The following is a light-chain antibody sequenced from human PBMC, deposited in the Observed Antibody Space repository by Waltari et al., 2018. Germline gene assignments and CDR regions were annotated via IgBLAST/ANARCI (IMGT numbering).Light chain of an antibody. J-gene: IGKJ4*01. V-gene: IGKV1-5*03. Sequence: DIQMTQSPSTLSASVVDRVTLSCRASQSIITWLAWYQQKPGKAPELLVYKASRLESGVPSRFSGSGSETEFTLTISSLQADDFATYYCQQYKKYPLTFGGGTKVEI. CDR3: QQYKKYPLT. CDR2: KAS. CDR1: QSIITW.